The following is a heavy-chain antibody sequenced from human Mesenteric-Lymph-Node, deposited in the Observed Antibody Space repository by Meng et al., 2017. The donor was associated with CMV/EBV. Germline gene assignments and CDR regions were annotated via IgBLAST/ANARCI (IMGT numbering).Heavy chain of an antibody. D-gene: IGHD1-1*01. CDR2: ISGSGGST. V-gene: IGHV3-23*01. CDR3: AKDSGRVHIRWFDP. CDR1: GFTFSSYA. J-gene: IGHJ5*02. Sequence: GESLKISCAASGFTFSSYAMSWVRQAPGKGLEWVSGISGSGGSTNYADSVKGRFTISRDNSKNTLYLQMNSLRAEDTAVYYCAKDSGRVHIRWFDPWGQGTLVTVSS.